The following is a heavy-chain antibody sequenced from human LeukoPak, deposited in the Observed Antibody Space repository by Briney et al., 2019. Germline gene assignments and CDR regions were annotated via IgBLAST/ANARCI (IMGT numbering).Heavy chain of an antibody. CDR3: ARDLEDIVVVVAATPIGAFDI. Sequence: SETLSLTCTVSGGSISSYYWSWIRQPPGKGLEWIGSIYYSGSTYYNPSLKSRVTISVDTSKNQFSLKLSSVTAADTAVYYCARDLEDIVVVVAATPIGAFDIWGQGTMVTVSS. CDR1: GGSISSYY. D-gene: IGHD2-15*01. CDR2: IYYSGST. V-gene: IGHV4-59*12. J-gene: IGHJ3*02.